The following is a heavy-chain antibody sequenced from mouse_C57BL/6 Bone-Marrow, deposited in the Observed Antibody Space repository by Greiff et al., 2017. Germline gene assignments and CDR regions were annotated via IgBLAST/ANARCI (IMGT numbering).Heavy chain of an antibody. J-gene: IGHJ4*01. V-gene: IGHV2-2*01. Sequence: VMLVESGPGLVQPSQSLSITCTVSGFSLTSYCVHWVRQSPGQGLEWLGVIWRGGSTDYNAAFISRLSISKDNSKSKVFFKMSSLQADDTAIYYCARGAYLYAMDYWGQGTSVTVSS. CDR1: GFSLTSYC. CDR2: IWRGGST. D-gene: IGHD5-5*01. CDR3: ARGAYLYAMDY.